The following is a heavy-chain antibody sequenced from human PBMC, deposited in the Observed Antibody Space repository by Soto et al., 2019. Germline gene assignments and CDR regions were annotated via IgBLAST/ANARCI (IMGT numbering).Heavy chain of an antibody. CDR3: ARDRKGLGDYWEGDFYYCDMDV. Sequence: PGGSLRLSCASSGFTLGTYSMNWVRQAPGKGLGWVSYISSSSTTIYYVDSVKGRFTISRDNAKNSLYLQMNSLRDEDTGVYYCARDRKGLGDYWEGDFYYCDMDVWGLGTTVTVSS. J-gene: IGHJ6*02. V-gene: IGHV3-48*02. CDR1: GFTLGTYS. D-gene: IGHD4-17*01. CDR2: ISSSSTTI.